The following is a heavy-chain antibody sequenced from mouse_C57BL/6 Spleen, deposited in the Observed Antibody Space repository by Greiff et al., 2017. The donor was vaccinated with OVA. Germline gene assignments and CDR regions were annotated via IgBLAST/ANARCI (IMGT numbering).Heavy chain of an antibody. CDR1: GFTFSDYG. Sequence: EVKLVESGGGLVKPGGSLKLSCAASGFTFSDYGMHWVRQAPEKGLEWVAYISSGSSTIYYADTVKGQFTISRDNAKNTLFLQMTSLRSEDTAVYDCAREVELLLYAMDYWGQGTSVTVSA. D-gene: IGHD3-1*01. J-gene: IGHJ4*01. CDR2: ISSGSSTI. V-gene: IGHV5-17*01. CDR3: AREVELLLYAMDY.